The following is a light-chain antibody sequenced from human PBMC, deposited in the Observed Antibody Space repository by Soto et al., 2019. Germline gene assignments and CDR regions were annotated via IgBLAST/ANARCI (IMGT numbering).Light chain of an antibody. CDR2: DVS. CDR3: SSYTTSNTRQIV. J-gene: IGLJ1*01. V-gene: IGLV2-14*03. CDR1: SSDIGGYNY. Sequence: QSVLTQPASVSGSPGQSITISCTGTSSDIGGYNYVSWYQHHPGKAPKLIIYDVSNRPSGVSIRFSGSKSDNTASLTISGLLPEDEADYHCSSYTTSNTRQIVFGTGTKVTVL.